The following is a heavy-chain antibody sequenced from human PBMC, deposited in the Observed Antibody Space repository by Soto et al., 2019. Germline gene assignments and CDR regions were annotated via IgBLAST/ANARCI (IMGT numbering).Heavy chain of an antibody. Sequence: ASVKVSCKASGYTFTSYAMHWVRQAPGQRLEWMGWINAGNGNTKYSQKFQGRVTITRDTSASTAYMELSSLRSEDTAVYYCARSSIYSGYAGYLGQGTLVTVSS. CDR2: INAGNGNT. CDR1: GYTFTSYA. D-gene: IGHD5-12*01. J-gene: IGHJ4*02. CDR3: ARSSIYSGYAGY. V-gene: IGHV1-3*01.